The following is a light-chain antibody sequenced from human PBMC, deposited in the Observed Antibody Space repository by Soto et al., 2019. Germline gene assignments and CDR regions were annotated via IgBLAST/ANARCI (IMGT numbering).Light chain of an antibody. J-gene: IGLJ2*01. CDR2: TNS. V-gene: IGLV1-44*01. CDR3: AAWDNSLNGLV. Sequence: QSVLTQPPAASGTPGQRVTIYCSGSSSNIGRNNVNWYQQLPGTAPKLLIDTNSQRPSGVPDRFSGSKSGTSASLAISGLQSEDEADYYCAAWDNSLNGLVFGGGTKVTVL. CDR1: SSNIGRNN.